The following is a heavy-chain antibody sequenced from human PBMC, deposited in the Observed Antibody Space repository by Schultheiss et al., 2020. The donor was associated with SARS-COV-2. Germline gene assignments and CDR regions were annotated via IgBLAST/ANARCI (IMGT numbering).Heavy chain of an antibody. V-gene: IGHV3-11*01. Sequence: GESLKISCAASGFTFSDYYMSWIRQAPGKGLEWVSYISSSGSTIYYADSVKGRFTISRDNSKNTLYLQMNSLRAEDTAVYYCAKSFRNFDSSSNYFAFDIWGQGTMVTVSS. CDR1: GFTFSDYY. D-gene: IGHD6-13*01. CDR2: ISSSGSTI. J-gene: IGHJ3*02. CDR3: AKSFRNFDSSSNYFAFDI.